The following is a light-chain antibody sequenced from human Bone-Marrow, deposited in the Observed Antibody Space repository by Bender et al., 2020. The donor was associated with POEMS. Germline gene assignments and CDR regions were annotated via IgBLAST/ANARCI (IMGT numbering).Light chain of an antibody. J-gene: IGLJ3*02. CDR3: QSYDHNLGGSL. V-gene: IGLV1-40*01. Sequence: QSVLTQPPSVSGAPGQRVTISCTGSSSNTGSGYDINWYQHLPGTAPKLLIYGYNNRPSGVPDRFSASKSGTSASLAITGLQAEDEGDYYCQSYDHNLGGSLFGGGTKLTVL. CDR1: SSNTGSGYD. CDR2: GYN.